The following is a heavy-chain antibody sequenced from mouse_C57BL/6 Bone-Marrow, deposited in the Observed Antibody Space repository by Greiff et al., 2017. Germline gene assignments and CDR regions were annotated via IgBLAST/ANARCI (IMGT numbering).Heavy chain of an antibody. CDR1: GFTFSSYA. Sequence: DVKLQESGGGLVKPGGSLKLSCAASGFTFSSYAMSWVRQTPEKRLEWVATISDGGSYTYYPDNVKGRFTISRDNAKNNLYLQMSHLKSADTARYYCARDLNGDDYFDYWGQGTTLTVSS. V-gene: IGHV5-4*01. D-gene: IGHD4-1*01. CDR2: ISDGGSYT. CDR3: ARDLNGDDYFDY. J-gene: IGHJ2*01.